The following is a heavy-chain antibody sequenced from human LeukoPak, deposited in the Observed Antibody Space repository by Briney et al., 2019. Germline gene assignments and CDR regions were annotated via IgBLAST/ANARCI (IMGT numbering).Heavy chain of an antibody. CDR2: IKSKTDGGTT. V-gene: IGHV3-15*01. CDR3: TTAGIDGLFDY. CDR1: GFTFSNTW. J-gene: IGHJ4*02. D-gene: IGHD5-24*01. Sequence: GGSLRLSYAASGFTFSNTWMSWVRQAPGKGLEWVGRIKSKTDGGTTDYAAPMKGRFTISRDDSKNTLYLQMNSLKTEDTAVYYCTTAGIDGLFDYWGQGTLVTVSS.